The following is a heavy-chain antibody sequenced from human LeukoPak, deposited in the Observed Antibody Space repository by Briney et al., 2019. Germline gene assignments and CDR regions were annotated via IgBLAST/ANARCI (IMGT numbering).Heavy chain of an antibody. Sequence: SETLSLTCTVSGGSIGNSRYYWGWIRQPPGKGLEWIGYIYYSGSTNYNPSLKSRVTISVDTSKNQFSLKLSSVTAADTAVYYCARHSSYCSGGSCYGDYFDYWGQGTLVTVSS. CDR1: GGSIGNSRYY. CDR3: ARHSSYCSGGSCYGDYFDY. CDR2: IYYSGST. D-gene: IGHD2-15*01. V-gene: IGHV4-61*05. J-gene: IGHJ4*02.